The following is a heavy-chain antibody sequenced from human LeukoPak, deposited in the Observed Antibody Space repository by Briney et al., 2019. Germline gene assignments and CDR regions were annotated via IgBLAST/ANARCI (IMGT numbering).Heavy chain of an antibody. V-gene: IGHV5-51*01. CDR1: GYKFTSYW. CDR3: ARPRRAYDTPFDY. CDR2: IYPGDSDT. Sequence: GESLKISCKGSGYKFTSYWIGWVRQMPGKGLEWMGIIYPGDSDTRFSPSFQGQVTISADKSISTAYLQWSSLKASDTAMYYCARPRRAYDTPFDYWGQGTLVTVSS. J-gene: IGHJ4*02. D-gene: IGHD3-9*01.